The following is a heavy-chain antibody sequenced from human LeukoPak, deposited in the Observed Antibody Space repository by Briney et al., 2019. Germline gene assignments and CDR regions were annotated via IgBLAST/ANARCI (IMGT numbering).Heavy chain of an antibody. D-gene: IGHD1-26*01. CDR2: ISSGSRTI. Sequence: GGSLRLSCAASGFTFSSYSMNWLRQAPGKGLEWLSHISSGSRTIYYADSVKGRFTVSRDNAESSLYLQMNSLRAEDTAVYYCARESISGHRDFDYWGQGALVTVSS. CDR3: ARESISGHRDFDY. V-gene: IGHV3-48*01. J-gene: IGHJ4*02. CDR1: GFTFSSYS.